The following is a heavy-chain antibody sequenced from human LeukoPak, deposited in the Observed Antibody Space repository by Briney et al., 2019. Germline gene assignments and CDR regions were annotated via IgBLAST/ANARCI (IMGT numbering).Heavy chain of an antibody. V-gene: IGHV4-30-4*07. D-gene: IGHD6-6*01. Sequence: PSETLSLTCAVSGGSVSSCGYSRSWIRQPPGKGLEWIGYIYYSGSTYYNPSLKSRVTISVDTSKNQFSLKLSSVTAAHTAVYYCARGFFGRGRNSSSSRKRENKQYYYYHYMDVWGKGTTVTVSS. J-gene: IGHJ6*03. CDR1: GGSVSSCGYS. CDR3: ARGFFGRGRNSSSSRKRENKQYYYYHYMDV. CDR2: IYYSGST.